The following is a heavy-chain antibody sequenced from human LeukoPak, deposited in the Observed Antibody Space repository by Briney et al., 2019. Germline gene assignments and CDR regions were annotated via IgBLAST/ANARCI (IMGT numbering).Heavy chain of an antibody. CDR2: IYYSGST. J-gene: IGHJ4*02. CDR3: ARALSGWLQFDY. Sequence: PSETLSLTCTVSGGSISSYYWSWIRQPPGKGLEWIGYIYYSGSTNYNPSLKSRVTISVDRSKNQFSLKLSSVTAADTAVYYCARALSGWLQFDYWGQGTLVTVSS. CDR1: GGSISSYY. D-gene: IGHD5-24*01. V-gene: IGHV4-59*12.